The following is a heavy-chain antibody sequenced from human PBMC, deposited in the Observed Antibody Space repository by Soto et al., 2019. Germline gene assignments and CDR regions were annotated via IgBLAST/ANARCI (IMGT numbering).Heavy chain of an antibody. D-gene: IGHD6-19*01. CDR1: GFTLTSYW. V-gene: IGHV3-74*01. J-gene: IGHJ3*01. CDR2: INSDGSST. CDR3: ARAQGRLEAFEL. Sequence: GGSLRLSGAASGFTLTSYWMHWVPQAPGKGLVGVSRINSDGSSTSYADSVKGRFTISRDNANNTLDPPMNRPRVEATAVSYCARAQGRLEAFELWGQGTLVTVSS.